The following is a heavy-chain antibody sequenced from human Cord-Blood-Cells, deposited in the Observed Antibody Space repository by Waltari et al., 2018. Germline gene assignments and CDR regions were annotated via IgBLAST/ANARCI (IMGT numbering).Heavy chain of an antibody. Sequence: EVQLVESGGGLVQPGGSLRLSCSASGLTFSCFWMSGVRQAPGKGLEWVANIKQDGSEKYYVDSVKGRFTISRDNAKNSLYLQMNSLRAEDTAVYYCARSLLGTDAFDIWGQGTMVTDSS. CDR2: IKQDGSEK. J-gene: IGHJ3*02. CDR3: ARSLLGTDAFDI. CDR1: GLTFSCFW. V-gene: IGHV3-7*05. D-gene: IGHD2-8*02.